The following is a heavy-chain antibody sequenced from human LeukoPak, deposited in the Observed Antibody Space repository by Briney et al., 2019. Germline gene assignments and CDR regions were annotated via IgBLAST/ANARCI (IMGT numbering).Heavy chain of an antibody. J-gene: IGHJ4*02. V-gene: IGHV4-34*01. CDR2: INNSGST. CDR1: GGSFSGYY. Sequence: SETLSLTCAVYGGSFSGYYWSWVRQPPGKGVEWIGEINNSGSTKYNPSLKRRVTISVDTSKNQFSLKLSSVTAADTAVYYCARGWSGSYADWGQGTLVTVSS. CDR3: ARGWSGSYAD. D-gene: IGHD3-10*01.